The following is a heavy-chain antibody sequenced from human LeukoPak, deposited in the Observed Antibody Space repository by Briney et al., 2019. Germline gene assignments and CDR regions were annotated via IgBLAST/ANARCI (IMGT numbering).Heavy chain of an antibody. Sequence: SETLSLTCTVSGGSISSYYWSWIRQPPGKGLEWIGYIYYSGTTNYNPSLKSRATISVDTSKNQFSLKLSSVTAADTAVYYCARGVHIAAAQYGYWGQGTLVTVSS. CDR3: ARGVHIAAAQYGY. V-gene: IGHV4-59*01. CDR2: IYYSGTT. CDR1: GGSISSYY. D-gene: IGHD6-13*01. J-gene: IGHJ4*02.